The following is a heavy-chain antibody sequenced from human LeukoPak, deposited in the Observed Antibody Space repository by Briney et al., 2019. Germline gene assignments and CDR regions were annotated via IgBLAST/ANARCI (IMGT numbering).Heavy chain of an antibody. Sequence: ASVKVSCKASGYTFTGYYMHWVRQAPGQGLEWMGWINPNSGGTSYAQKFQGRVTMTRDTSISTAYMELSRLRSDDTAVYYCARDLLAVAGTYYWGQGTLVTVSS. J-gene: IGHJ4*02. CDR2: INPNSGGT. D-gene: IGHD6-19*01. CDR3: ARDLLAVAGTYY. CDR1: GYTFTGYY. V-gene: IGHV1-2*02.